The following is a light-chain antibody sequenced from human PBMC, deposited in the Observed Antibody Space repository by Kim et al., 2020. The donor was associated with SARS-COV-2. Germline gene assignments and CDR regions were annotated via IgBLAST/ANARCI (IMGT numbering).Light chain of an antibody. CDR3: QQYDNLLS. CDR2: DAS. Sequence: SASVGDRVTITCQASQDINNYLNWYQQKPGKAPKLLIYDASNLQAGVPSRFSGRRSGTDFSFTISSLQPEDSATYYCQQYDNLLSFGGGTKVDIK. CDR1: QDINNY. V-gene: IGKV1-33*01. J-gene: IGKJ4*01.